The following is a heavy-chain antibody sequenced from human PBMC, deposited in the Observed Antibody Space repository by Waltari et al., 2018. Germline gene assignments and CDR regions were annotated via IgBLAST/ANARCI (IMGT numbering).Heavy chain of an antibody. CDR3: APLPGGSGQTFDY. J-gene: IGHJ4*02. Sequence: EVDLVQSGAEVKKPGATVKISCKASGYNLMDYSMHWVQQAPGKGLEWMGRIDPEDGETVYSEKFQGRVTITADTSTDTAYMELSSLTSGDTAVYYCAPLPGGSGQTFDYWGQGTLVTVSS. V-gene: IGHV1-69-2*01. D-gene: IGHD3-10*01. CDR1: GYNLMDYS. CDR2: IDPEDGET.